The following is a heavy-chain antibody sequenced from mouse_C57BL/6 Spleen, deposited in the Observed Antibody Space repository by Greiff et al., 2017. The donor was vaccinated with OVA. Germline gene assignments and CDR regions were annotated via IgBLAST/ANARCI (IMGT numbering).Heavy chain of an antibody. V-gene: IGHV1-52*01. CDR3: ARLGDYDPNWYFDV. CDR1: GYTFTSYW. CDR2: IDPSDSET. Sequence: QVHVKQPGAELVRPGSSVKLSCKASGYTFTSYWMHWVKQRPIQGLEWIGNIDPSDSETHYNQKFKDKATLTVDKSSSTAYMQLSSLTSEDSAVYYCARLGDYDPNWYFDVWGTGTTVTVSS. J-gene: IGHJ1*03. D-gene: IGHD2-4*01.